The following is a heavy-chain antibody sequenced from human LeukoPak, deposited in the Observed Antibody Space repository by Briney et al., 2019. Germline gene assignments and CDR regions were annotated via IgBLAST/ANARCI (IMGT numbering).Heavy chain of an antibody. CDR3: ARGRQYGSGTETPTSFYC. V-gene: IGHV4-34*01. J-gene: IGHJ4*02. CDR1: GGSFSGYY. CDR2: INHSGST. Sequence: SETLSLTCAVYGGSFSGYYWSWIRQPPGKGLEWIGEINHSGSTNYNPSLKSRVTISVDTSKNQFSLKLSSVTAADTAVYYCARGRQYGSGTETPTSFYCWGQGTLVTVSS. D-gene: IGHD3-10*01.